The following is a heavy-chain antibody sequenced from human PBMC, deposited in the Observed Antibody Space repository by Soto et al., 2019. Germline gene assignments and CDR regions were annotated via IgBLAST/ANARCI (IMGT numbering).Heavy chain of an antibody. V-gene: IGHV3-30*18. J-gene: IGHJ3*01. Sequence: QVQLVESGGGVVRPGRSLRLSCATSGFRFSSYGMHWVRQAPGKGLEWVAVMSNDGSKKYYGDSVKGRFIISRDNSKNTLYLHMNSLRTEDTAMYYCTKDRLRAGGLVPIPLDAFGFWGRGTMVTVSS. CDR3: TKDRLRAGGLVPIPLDAFGF. D-gene: IGHD6-19*01. CDR1: GFRFSSYG. CDR2: MSNDGSKK.